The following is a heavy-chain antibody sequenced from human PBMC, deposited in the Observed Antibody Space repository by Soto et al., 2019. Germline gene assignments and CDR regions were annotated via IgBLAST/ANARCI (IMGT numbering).Heavy chain of an antibody. CDR1: GFTFSDYY. CDR2: ISSTSTYT. J-gene: IGHJ4*02. Sequence: PGGSLRLSCAASGFTFSDYYMSWIRQAPGKGLEWVSYISSTSTYTNYADSVKGRFTISRDNAKKSLYLQMNSLRAEDTAVYYCARDFRIAAEGTSFFHDYWGQGTLVTVSS. CDR3: ARDFRIAAEGTSFFHDY. V-gene: IGHV3-11*05. D-gene: IGHD6-13*01.